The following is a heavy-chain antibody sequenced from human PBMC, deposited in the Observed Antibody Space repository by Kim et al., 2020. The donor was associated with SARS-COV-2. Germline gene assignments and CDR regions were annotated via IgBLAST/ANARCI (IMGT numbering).Heavy chain of an antibody. D-gene: IGHD6-25*01. CDR1: GFTFSSYS. CDR2: ITARGDLT. Sequence: GGSLRLSCATSGFTFSSYSLAWVRQAPGKGLEWVSAITARGDLTYYADSVKGRFTISRDNSKNTLYLQMNSLRADDTALYYCARDMGGPEAATWCFDSWGQGTLVTVSS. V-gene: IGHV3-23*01. CDR3: ARDMGGPEAATWCFDS. J-gene: IGHJ4*02.